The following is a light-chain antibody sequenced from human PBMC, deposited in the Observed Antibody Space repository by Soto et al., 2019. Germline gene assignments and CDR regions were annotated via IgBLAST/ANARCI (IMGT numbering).Light chain of an antibody. CDR3: QQYSSTPLT. V-gene: IGKV4-1*01. CDR2: WAS. CDR1: QSVLYSSNNKNY. J-gene: IGKJ4*01. Sequence: DIVMTQSPDSLAVSLGERATINCKSSQSVLYSSNNKNYLAWYQQKPGQPPKLLIYWASSRESGVTDRFSGSGSGTDFTLTISSLQAEDVAVYYCQQYSSTPLTFGGGTKVEIK.